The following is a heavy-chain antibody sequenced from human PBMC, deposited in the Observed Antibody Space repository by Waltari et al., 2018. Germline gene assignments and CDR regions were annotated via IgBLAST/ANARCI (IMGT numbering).Heavy chain of an antibody. J-gene: IGHJ5*02. V-gene: IGHV1-69-2*01. D-gene: IGHD3-10*01. CDR3: YYYGSGSSNNCFDP. CDR1: GYTFTDYY. CDR2: VDPEDGET. Sequence: EVQLVQSGAEVKKTGATVKIYCKASGYTFTDYYMHWVQQAPGKGLEWMGRVDPEDGETIEAEKFQCSVTITADTSTDTAYRGLSRLRSEDTAVYYCYYYGSGSSNNCFDPWGQGTLVTVSS.